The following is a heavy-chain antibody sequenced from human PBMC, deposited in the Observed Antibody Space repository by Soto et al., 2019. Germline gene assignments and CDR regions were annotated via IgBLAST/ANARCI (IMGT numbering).Heavy chain of an antibody. D-gene: IGHD4-4*01. CDR3: ARRYGYSFDY. J-gene: IGHJ4*02. V-gene: IGHV4-59*01. Sequence: SETLSLTCTVSGGSINSYYWSWIRQPPGKGLEWIGFIIYSGSTNYNPSLKSRVTISIDTSKNQFSLKLSSVTAADTAVYYCARRYGYSFDYWGQGILVTVSS. CDR1: GGSINSYY. CDR2: IIYSGST.